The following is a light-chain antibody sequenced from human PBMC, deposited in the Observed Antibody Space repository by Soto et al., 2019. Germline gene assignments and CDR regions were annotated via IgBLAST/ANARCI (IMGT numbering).Light chain of an antibody. CDR1: QGISNY. CDR2: GAS. J-gene: IGKJ1*01. CDR3: QKYNNAPWT. Sequence: DIQMTQSPSSLSASVGDRVTITCRASQGISNYLAWYQQKPGKVPKLLIQGASTLQSGVPSRFSGSGSGTDFSLTISSLQPEDVATYYCQKYNNAPWTFGQGTKVEIK. V-gene: IGKV1-27*01.